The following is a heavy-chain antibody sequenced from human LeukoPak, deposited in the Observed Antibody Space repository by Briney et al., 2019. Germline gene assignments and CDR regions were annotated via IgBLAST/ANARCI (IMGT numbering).Heavy chain of an antibody. CDR3: ARRLRDTSSYPFDY. D-gene: IGHD3-22*01. CDR1: GYSFTNYW. Sequence: GESLKISCKGSGYSFTNYWIGWVRQMSGKGLEWLGIIYPGDSDTRYSPSFQGQVTISADKSISTAYLQWSSLKASDTAIYYCARRLRDTSSYPFDYWGQGTLVTVSS. V-gene: IGHV5-51*01. J-gene: IGHJ4*02. CDR2: IYPGDSDT.